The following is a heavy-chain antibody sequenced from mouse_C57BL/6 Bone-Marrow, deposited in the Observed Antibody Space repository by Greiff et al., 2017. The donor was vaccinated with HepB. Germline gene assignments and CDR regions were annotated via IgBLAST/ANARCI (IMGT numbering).Heavy chain of an antibody. D-gene: IGHD3-2*02. J-gene: IGHJ3*01. V-gene: IGHV3-6*01. CDR3: ARDGSGYNFFFAY. CDR2: ISYDGSN. Sequence: EVKVEESGPGLVKPSQSLSLTCSVTGYSITSGYYWNWIRQFPGNKLEWMGYISYDGSNNYNPSLKNRISITRDTSKNQFFLKLNSVTTEDTATYYCARDGSGYNFFFAYWGQGTLVTVSA. CDR1: GYSITSGYY.